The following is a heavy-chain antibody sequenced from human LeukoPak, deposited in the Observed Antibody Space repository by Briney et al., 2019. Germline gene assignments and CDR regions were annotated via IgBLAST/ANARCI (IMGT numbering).Heavy chain of an antibody. J-gene: IGHJ5*02. CDR3: ARDQRLGDYVWGSYRYNGFDP. CDR2: IKQDGSEK. V-gene: IGHV3-7*03. D-gene: IGHD3-16*02. Sequence: GSLRLSCAASGFSFSSYWMSWVRQAPGEGREWVANIKQDGSEKYYVDSVKGRVTISRDNAKNSLYLQMNSLKAEDTAVYYCARDQRLGDYVWGSYRYNGFDPWGQGTLVTVSS. CDR1: GFSFSSYW.